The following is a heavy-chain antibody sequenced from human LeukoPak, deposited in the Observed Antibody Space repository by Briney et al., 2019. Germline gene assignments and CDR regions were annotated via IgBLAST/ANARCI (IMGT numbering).Heavy chain of an antibody. V-gene: IGHV3-23*01. Sequence: GGSLRLSCTTSGFNFGDYAMTWVRQAPGKGLEWVSGISLDGATTYYADSVKGRFTISRDNSKNTLYLQMNSLRAEDTAVYYCARGLIRYFASAYWGQGTLVTVSS. CDR3: ARGLIRYFASAY. CDR1: GFNFGDYA. D-gene: IGHD3-9*01. CDR2: ISLDGATT. J-gene: IGHJ4*02.